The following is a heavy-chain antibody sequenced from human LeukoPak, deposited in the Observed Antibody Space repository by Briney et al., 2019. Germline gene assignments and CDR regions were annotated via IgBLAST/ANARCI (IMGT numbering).Heavy chain of an antibody. D-gene: IGHD2-2*01. CDR1: GGSVSSGSYY. Sequence: SETLSLTCTVSGGSVSSGSYYWGWIRQPPAKGQEWIGSIYYSGYTYYNPSLKSRVAISVDTSKNQFSLKLTSVTTADTAVYHCARLDWATRRVFDIWGQGTVVTVSS. V-gene: IGHV4-39*01. CDR2: IYYSGYT. CDR3: ARLDWATRRVFDI. J-gene: IGHJ3*02.